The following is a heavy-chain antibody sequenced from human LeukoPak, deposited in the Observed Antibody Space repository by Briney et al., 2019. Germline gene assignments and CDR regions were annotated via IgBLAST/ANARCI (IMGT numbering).Heavy chain of an antibody. CDR3: ARAEPSSYYYVSSGYLGRFDP. CDR1: GGSISSYY. D-gene: IGHD3-22*01. V-gene: IGHV4-59*01. CDR2: IYYSGST. J-gene: IGHJ5*02. Sequence: SETLSLTCTVSGGSISSYYWSWIRQPPGKGLEWIGYIYYSGSTNYNPSLKSRVTISVDTSKNQFSLKLSSVTAADTAVYYCARAEPSSYYYVSSGYLGRFDPWGQGTLVTVSS.